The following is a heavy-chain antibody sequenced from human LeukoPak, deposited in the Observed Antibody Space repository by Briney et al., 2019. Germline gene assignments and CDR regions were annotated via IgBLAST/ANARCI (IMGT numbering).Heavy chain of an antibody. CDR3: ARDPDGLSFDY. D-gene: IGHD2-2*01. CDR2: ISSSSSYI. J-gene: IGHJ4*02. Sequence: GGSLRLSCAASGFTFSSYSMNWVRQAPGKGLEWVSSISSSSSYIYYADSVKGRFTISRDNAKNSLYLQMNSLRAVDTAVYYCARDPDGLSFDYWGQGTLVTVSS. CDR1: GFTFSSYS. V-gene: IGHV3-21*01.